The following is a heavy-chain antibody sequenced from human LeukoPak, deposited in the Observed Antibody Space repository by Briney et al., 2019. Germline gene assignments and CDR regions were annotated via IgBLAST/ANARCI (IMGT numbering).Heavy chain of an antibody. J-gene: IGHJ6*03. V-gene: IGHV4-59*01. D-gene: IGHD2-15*01. CDR2: IYYSGST. Sequence: PSETLSLTCTVSGGSISSYYWSWIRQPPGKGLEWIGYIYYSGSTNYNPSLKSRVTISVDTSKNQFSLKLTSVTAADTAVYYCARTMEGYCSGGSCYQYSYCMDVWGKGTTVTVSS. CDR3: ARTMEGYCSGGSCYQYSYCMDV. CDR1: GGSISSYY.